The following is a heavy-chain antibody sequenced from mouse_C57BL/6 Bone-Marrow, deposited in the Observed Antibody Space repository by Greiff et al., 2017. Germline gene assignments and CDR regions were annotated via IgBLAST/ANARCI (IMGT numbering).Heavy chain of an antibody. D-gene: IGHD1-1*01. V-gene: IGHV5-9*01. CDR1: GFTFSSYT. J-gene: IGHJ4*01. Sequence: EVQRVESGGGLVKPGGSLKLSCAASGFTFSSYTMSWVRQTPEKRLEWVATISGGGGNTYYPDSVKGRFTISRDNAKNTLYLQMSSLRSEDTALYYCARPLYGSSYYYAMDYWGQGTSVTVSS. CDR2: ISGGGGNT. CDR3: ARPLYGSSYYYAMDY.